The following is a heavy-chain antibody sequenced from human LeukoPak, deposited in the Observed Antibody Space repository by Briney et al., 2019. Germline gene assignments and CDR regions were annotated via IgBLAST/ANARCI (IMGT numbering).Heavy chain of an antibody. V-gene: IGHV1-2*02. J-gene: IGHJ3*02. CDR3: ARDYYDSSGSDAFDI. Sequence: ASVKVSRKASGYTFTGYYMHWVRQAPGQGLEWMGWINPNSGGTNYAQKFQGRVTMTRDTSISTAYMELSRLRSDDTAVYYCARDYYDSSGSDAFDIWGQGTMVTVSS. CDR2: INPNSGGT. D-gene: IGHD3-22*01. CDR1: GYTFTGYY.